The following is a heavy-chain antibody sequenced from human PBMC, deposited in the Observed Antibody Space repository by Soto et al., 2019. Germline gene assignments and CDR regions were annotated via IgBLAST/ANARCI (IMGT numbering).Heavy chain of an antibody. V-gene: IGHV1-2*02. CDR3: ARVSSSSRGYYYYGMDV. CDR2: ISPHTGGT. J-gene: IGHJ6*02. CDR1: GYTFNRYY. Sequence: ASVKVSCKASGYTFNRYYMHWVRQAPGPGLEWMGWISPHTGGTTYAQKFQGRVTMTRDTSISTAYMELSRLRSDDTAVYYCARVSSSSRGYYYYGMDVWGQGTTVTVSS. D-gene: IGHD6-6*01.